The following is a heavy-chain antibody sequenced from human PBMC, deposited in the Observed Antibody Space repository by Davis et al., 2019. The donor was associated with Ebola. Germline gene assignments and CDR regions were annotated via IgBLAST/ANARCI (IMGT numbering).Heavy chain of an antibody. CDR1: GGTFSSYA. CDR3: AGEMATIFGDF. J-gene: IGHJ4*02. V-gene: IGHV1-69*04. CDR2: IIPILGIA. Sequence: SVKVSCKTSGGTFSSYAISWVRQAPGQGLEWMGRIIPILGIANYAQKFQGRVTITADKSTSTAYMELSSLRSEDTAVYYCAGEMATIFGDFWGQGTLVTVSS. D-gene: IGHD5-24*01.